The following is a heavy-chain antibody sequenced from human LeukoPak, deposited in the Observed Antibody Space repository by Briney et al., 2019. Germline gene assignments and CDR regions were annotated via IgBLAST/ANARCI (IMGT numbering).Heavy chain of an antibody. CDR3: ARLRRSSAYYYYGMDV. V-gene: IGHV4-59*08. J-gene: IGHJ6*02. CDR2: IYYSGST. CDR1: GGSISSYY. Sequence: SETLSLTCTVSGGSISSYYWSWIRQPPGKGLEWIGYIYYSGSTNYNPSLKSRVTISVDTSKNQFSLKLSSVTAAGTAVYYCARLRRSSAYYYYGMDVWGQGTTVTVSS.